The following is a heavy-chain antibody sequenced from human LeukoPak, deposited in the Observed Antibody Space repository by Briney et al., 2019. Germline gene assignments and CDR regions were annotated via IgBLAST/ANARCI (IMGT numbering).Heavy chain of an antibody. Sequence: GGSLRLSCAGSGFSFSNYGMNWVRQAPGKGLEWVSYISISSSTIYYADSVKGRFTISRDNAKNSLYLQMSSLRAEDTAVYYCARVVTYYSDSGYALDFWGQGALVTVSA. CDR1: GFSFSNYG. CDR2: ISISSSTI. D-gene: IGHD3-22*01. CDR3: ARVVTYYSDSGYALDF. J-gene: IGHJ4*02. V-gene: IGHV3-48*01.